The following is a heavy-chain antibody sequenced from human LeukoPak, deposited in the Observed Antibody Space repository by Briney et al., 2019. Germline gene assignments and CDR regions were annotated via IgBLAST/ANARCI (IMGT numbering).Heavy chain of an antibody. Sequence: GGSLRLSCAASGLTLSSYSMSWVRQAPGKGLQWVSYISSSGTTIYYADSVKGRFTISRDNAKNSLYLQMNSLRAEDTAVYYCARDLRMDVWGQGTTVTVSS. V-gene: IGHV3-48*04. CDR1: GLTLSSYS. CDR3: ARDLRMDV. J-gene: IGHJ6*02. CDR2: ISSSGTTI.